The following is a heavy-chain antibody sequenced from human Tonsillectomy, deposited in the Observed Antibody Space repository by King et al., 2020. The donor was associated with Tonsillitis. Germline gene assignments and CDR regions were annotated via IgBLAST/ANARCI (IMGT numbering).Heavy chain of an antibody. CDR1: GGTFSSHA. CDR2: IIPILGIA. V-gene: IGHV1-69*09. Sequence: QLVQSGAEVKKPGSSVKVSCKASGGTFSSHAISWGRQAPVQGLEWMGRIIPILGIANYAQTFQGRVTITADKSTSTAYMEMSSLRSEDTAVYYCAREQYYDFWSGYSPYFDYWGQGTLVTVSS. J-gene: IGHJ4*02. D-gene: IGHD3-3*01. CDR3: AREQYYDFWSGYSPYFDY.